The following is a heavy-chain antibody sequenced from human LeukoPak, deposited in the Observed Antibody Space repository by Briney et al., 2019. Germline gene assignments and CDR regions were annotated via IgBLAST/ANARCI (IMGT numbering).Heavy chain of an antibody. CDR3: ARQYSGGWYVVGYFQH. CDR2: ISYDGSNK. CDR1: GFTFSSYG. Sequence: GGSLRLSCAASGFTFSSYGIHWVRQAPGKGLEWVAVISYDGSNKYYADSVKGRFTISRDNSKNTLYLQMNSLRAEDTAVYYCARQYSGGWYVVGYFQHWGQGTLVTVSS. V-gene: IGHV3-30*03. J-gene: IGHJ1*01. D-gene: IGHD6-19*01.